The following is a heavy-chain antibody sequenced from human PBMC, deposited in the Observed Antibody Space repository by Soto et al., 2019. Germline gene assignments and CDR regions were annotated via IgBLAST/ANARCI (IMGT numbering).Heavy chain of an antibody. CDR2: ISGSGGST. V-gene: IGHV3-23*01. D-gene: IGHD3-3*01. Sequence: GGSLRLSCAASGFTFSSYAMSWVRQAPGKGLEWVSAISGSGGSTYYADSVKGRFTISRDNSKNTLYLQMNSLRAEDTAVYYCAKETYPLLRFLEPENMDVWGKGTTVTVSS. CDR1: GFTFSSYA. CDR3: AKETYPLLRFLEPENMDV. J-gene: IGHJ6*03.